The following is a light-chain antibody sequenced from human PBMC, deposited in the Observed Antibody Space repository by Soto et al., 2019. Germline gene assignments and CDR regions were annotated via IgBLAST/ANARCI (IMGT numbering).Light chain of an antibody. CDR3: QQYGSSPWT. J-gene: IGKJ1*01. V-gene: IGKV3-20*01. Sequence: EIVLTQSPATLSLSPGERATLSCRASQSVSSYLAWYQQKPGQAPRLLIYDASNRATGTPARFSGSGSGTDFTLTISRLEPKDFAVYYCQQYGSSPWTFGQGTKVDIK. CDR1: QSVSSY. CDR2: DAS.